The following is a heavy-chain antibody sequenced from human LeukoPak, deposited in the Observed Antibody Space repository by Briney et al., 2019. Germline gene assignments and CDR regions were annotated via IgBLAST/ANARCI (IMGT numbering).Heavy chain of an antibody. CDR2: INPSGGST. V-gene: IGHV1-46*01. D-gene: IGHD1-26*01. CDR3: AREVVGATTLDY. J-gene: IGHJ4*02. Sequence: ASVKVSCKASGYTFTSYYMHWVRQAPGQGLEWMGIINPSGGSTGYAQKFQGRVTMTRDTSTSTVYMELSSLRSDDTAVYYCAREVVGATTLDYWGQGTLVTVSS. CDR1: GYTFTSYY.